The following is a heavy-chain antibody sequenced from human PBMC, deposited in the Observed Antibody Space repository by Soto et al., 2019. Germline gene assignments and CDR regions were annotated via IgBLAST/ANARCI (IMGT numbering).Heavy chain of an antibody. CDR1: GFTFSTYT. V-gene: IGHV3-21*01. CDR3: ARDYGKLNP. J-gene: IGHJ5*02. Sequence: EVQLVESGGGLVKPGGSLRLSCAASGFTFSTYTMNWVRQTPGKGLEWVSSISSGSNYIYYADSLKGRFTISRDNAKNSLYLQMNSLRAKDTAVYYCARDYGKLNPWGQGTLVTVSS. CDR2: ISSGSNYI. D-gene: IGHD2-15*01.